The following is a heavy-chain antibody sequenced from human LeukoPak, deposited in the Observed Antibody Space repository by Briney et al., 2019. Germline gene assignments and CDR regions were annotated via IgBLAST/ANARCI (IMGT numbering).Heavy chain of an antibody. D-gene: IGHD6-19*01. CDR3: ARDRWTVAGRGAPDY. V-gene: IGHV3-23*01. CDR2: ISGSGGST. Sequence: GGSLRLSCAASEFTFSNYAMSWVRQAPGKGLEWVSTISGSGGSTYYADSVKGRFTISRDNAKNSLYLQMNSLRAEDTAVYYCARDRWTVAGRGAPDYWGQGTLVTVSS. CDR1: EFTFSNYA. J-gene: IGHJ4*02.